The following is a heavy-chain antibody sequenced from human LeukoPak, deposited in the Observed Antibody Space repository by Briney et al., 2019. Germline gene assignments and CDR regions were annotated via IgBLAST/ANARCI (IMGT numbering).Heavy chain of an antibody. Sequence: GESLKISCKGSGYSFTSYWIGWVRQMPGKGLEWMGIIYPGDSDTRYSPSFQGQVTISADKSISTAYLQWSSLKASDTAMYYCARSYDSSGYYYYGMDVWGQGTTVTVSS. CDR3: ARSYDSSGYYYYGMDV. CDR1: GYSFTSYW. V-gene: IGHV5-51*01. CDR2: IYPGDSDT. D-gene: IGHD3-22*01. J-gene: IGHJ6*02.